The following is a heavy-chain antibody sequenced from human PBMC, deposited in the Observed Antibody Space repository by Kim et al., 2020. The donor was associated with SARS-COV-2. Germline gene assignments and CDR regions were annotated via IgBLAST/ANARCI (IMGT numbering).Heavy chain of an antibody. CDR2: ISSSGGTI. D-gene: IGHD1-26*01. V-gene: IGHV3-11*01. Sequence: GGSLRLSCAASGFTFSDYYMSWIRQAPGKGLEWVSYISSSGGTIYYADSVKGRFTISRDNAENSLHLQMHSLRAEDTAVYYCARIGVGGKDYYYYGMDGWGQGTTVTVSS. CDR1: GFTFSDYY. CDR3: ARIGVGGKDYYYYGMDG. J-gene: IGHJ6*02.